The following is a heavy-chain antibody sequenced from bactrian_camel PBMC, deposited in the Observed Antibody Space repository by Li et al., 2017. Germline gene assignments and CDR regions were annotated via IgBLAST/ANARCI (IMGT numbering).Heavy chain of an antibody. J-gene: IGHJ4*01. CDR2: IYRGGSST. V-gene: IGHV3S40*01. CDR1: GYDRNALR. D-gene: IGHD1*01. Sequence: VQLVESGGGSVEAGGSLRLSCVASGYDRNALRMGWLRQVPGKERQGVAAIYRGGSSTYYTDAVKGRFTISHDNAKNSVDLQMNSLKPDDTAVYYCAATGQMLSVAGCRTQGTQVTVS.